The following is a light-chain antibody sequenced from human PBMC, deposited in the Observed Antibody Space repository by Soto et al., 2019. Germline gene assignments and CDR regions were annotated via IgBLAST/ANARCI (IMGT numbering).Light chain of an antibody. J-gene: IGLJ2*01. Sequence: QSALAQPASVSGSPGQSITISCAATNRDVGGYNYVSWYQQYPGKAPKLIIYEVTYRPSGVSNRFSGSKSGNTTSLTITGLHAEDEADYYCSSYSSSSALDVIFGGGAKGTVL. CDR1: NRDVGGYNY. V-gene: IGLV2-14*01. CDR2: EVT. CDR3: SSYSSSSALDVI.